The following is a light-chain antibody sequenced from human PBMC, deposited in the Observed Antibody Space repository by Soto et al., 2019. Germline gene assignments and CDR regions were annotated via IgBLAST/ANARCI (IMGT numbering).Light chain of an antibody. J-gene: IGLJ3*02. Sequence: QSALTQPPSASGFPGQSVTISCTGTSSDVGYYDYVSWYQQHPGKAPKLVIYEVTKRPSGVPDRVSASKSGNTASLTVSGLRAEDEADYYCCSYVDTDTWVFGGGTKLTVL. CDR2: EVT. CDR3: CSYVDTDTWV. CDR1: SSDVGYYDY. V-gene: IGLV2-8*01.